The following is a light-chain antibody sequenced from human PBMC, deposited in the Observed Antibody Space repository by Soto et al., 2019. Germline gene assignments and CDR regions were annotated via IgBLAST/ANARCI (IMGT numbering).Light chain of an antibody. J-gene: IGKJ4*01. V-gene: IGKV2-28*01. CDR2: LGS. CDR3: QQYYSTPLT. Sequence: DIVMTQSPLSLPVTPGGPASISCRSSQSLLHSNGYNYLDWYLQKPGQSPQLLIYLGSNRASGVPDRFSGSGSGTDFALTISSLQAEDVAVYYCQQYYSTPLTFGGGTKVDIK. CDR1: QSLLHSNGYNY.